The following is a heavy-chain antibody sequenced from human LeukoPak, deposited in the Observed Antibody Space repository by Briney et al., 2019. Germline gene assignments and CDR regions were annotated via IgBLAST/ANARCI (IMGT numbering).Heavy chain of an antibody. Sequence: GGSLRLSCAASGFTFSSYGMHWVRQAPGKGLECVSYISSSGSTIYYADSVKGRFTIARDNDKNSLYLQMNSLRAEDTGVYYCAREKGYGDYVDYWGQGTLVSVSS. J-gene: IGHJ4*02. CDR1: GFTFSSYG. CDR2: ISSSGSTI. CDR3: AREKGYGDYVDY. D-gene: IGHD4-17*01. V-gene: IGHV3-48*04.